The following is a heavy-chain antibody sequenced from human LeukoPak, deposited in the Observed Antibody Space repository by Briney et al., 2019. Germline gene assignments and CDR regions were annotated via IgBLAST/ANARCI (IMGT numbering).Heavy chain of an antibody. CDR1: GYTFTSYG. D-gene: IGHD3-3*01. CDR2: ISAYIGNP. Sequence: ASXXVSCKASGYTFTSYGISWVGQAPGQGGEWMGWISAYIGNPNYAQKLQRRVTITTDTSTSTAYMELRSLRSDDTAVYYCARDSLYDFWSGTREFDPWGQGTLVTVSS. J-gene: IGHJ5*02. V-gene: IGHV1-18*01. CDR3: ARDSLYDFWSGTREFDP.